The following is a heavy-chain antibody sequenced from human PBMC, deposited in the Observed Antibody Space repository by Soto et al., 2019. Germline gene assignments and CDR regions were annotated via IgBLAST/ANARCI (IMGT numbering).Heavy chain of an antibody. J-gene: IGHJ6*03. D-gene: IGHD2-15*01. CDR1: GFTFSSYG. CDR2: ISYDGSNK. V-gene: IGHV3-30*18. CDR3: AKDGAMAYCSGGSCYSPYYYYYMDV. Sequence: HPGGSLRLSCAASGFTFSSYGMHWVRQAPGKGLEWVAVISYDGSNKYYADSVKGRFTISRDNSKNTLYLQMNSLRAEDTAVYYCAKDGAMAYCSGGSCYSPYYYYYMDVWGKGTTVTVSS.